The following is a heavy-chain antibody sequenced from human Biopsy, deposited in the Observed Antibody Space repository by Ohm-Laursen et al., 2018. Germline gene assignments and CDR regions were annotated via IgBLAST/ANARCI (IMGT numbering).Heavy chain of an antibody. CDR3: ATNLKVSPGLMNFDS. Sequence: SLRLSCAALKFTVSSNYMTWVRQAPGKGLECVSVIYSGGNTFYADSVKGRFTVPRDTSKNTIYLQMNSLRAEDTARYYCATNLKVSPGLMNFDSWGQGTLVTVSS. CDR1: KFTVSSNY. CDR2: IYSGGNT. D-gene: IGHD1-1*01. J-gene: IGHJ4*02. V-gene: IGHV3-53*01.